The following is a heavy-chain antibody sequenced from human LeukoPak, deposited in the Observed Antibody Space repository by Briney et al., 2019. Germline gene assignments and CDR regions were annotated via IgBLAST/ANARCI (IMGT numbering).Heavy chain of an antibody. CDR1: GYTFASYD. CDR2: VNPNSDNT. V-gene: IGHV1-8*01. Sequence: GASVTVSCKASGYTFASYDINWVRQATGQGLEWMGRVNPNSDNTGYAQKFQRRVTMTRNTSISIAYMELSSLRSEDTAVYYCARGSGSFDYWGQGTLVTVSS. CDR3: ARGSGSFDY. J-gene: IGHJ4*02. D-gene: IGHD1-26*01.